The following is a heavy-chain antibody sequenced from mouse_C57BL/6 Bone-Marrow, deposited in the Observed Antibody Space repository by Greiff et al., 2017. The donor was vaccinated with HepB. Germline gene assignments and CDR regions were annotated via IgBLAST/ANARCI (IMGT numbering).Heavy chain of an antibody. CDR3: SADWYFDV. CDR2: INPNNGGT. V-gene: IGHV1-26*01. CDR1: GYTFTDYY. J-gene: IGHJ1*03. Sequence: EVQLQQSGPELVKPGASVKISCKASGYTFTDYYMNWVKQSHGKSLEWIGDINPNNGGTSYNQKFKGKATLTVDKSSSTAYMVLRSLTSEDSAVYCCSADWYFDVWGTGTTVTVSS.